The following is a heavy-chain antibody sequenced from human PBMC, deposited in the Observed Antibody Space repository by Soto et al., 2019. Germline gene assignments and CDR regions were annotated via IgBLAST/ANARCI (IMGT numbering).Heavy chain of an antibody. J-gene: IGHJ5*02. CDR1: GGTFSSYA. CDR3: ATLHANTAMVPRGWFDP. Sequence: ASVKVSCKASGGTFSSYAISWVRQAPGKGLEWMGGFDPEDGETIYAQKFQGRVTMTEDTSTDTAYMELSSLRSEDTAVYYCATLHANTAMVPRGWFDPWGQGTLVTVSS. V-gene: IGHV1-24*01. D-gene: IGHD5-18*01. CDR2: FDPEDGET.